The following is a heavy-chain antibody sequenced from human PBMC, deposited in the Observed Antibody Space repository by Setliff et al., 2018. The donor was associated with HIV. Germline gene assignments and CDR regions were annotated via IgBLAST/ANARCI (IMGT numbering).Heavy chain of an antibody. CDR1: RYTFTGYY. CDR2: IIPNSAGT. D-gene: IGHD3-22*01. V-gene: IGHV1-2*06. J-gene: IGHJ4*02. CDR3: ARDYYGSSGYPIATYYFDY. Sequence: ASVKVSCKASRYTFTGYYIHWVRQAPGQGLEWMGRIIPNSAGTNYAQKFQGRVTMTRDTSISTAYMELSRLRSDDTAVYYCARDYYGSSGYPIATYYFDYWGQGTLVTVSS.